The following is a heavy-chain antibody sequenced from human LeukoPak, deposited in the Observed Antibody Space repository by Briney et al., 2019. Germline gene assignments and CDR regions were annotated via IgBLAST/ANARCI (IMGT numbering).Heavy chain of an antibody. CDR2: MNPNSGNT. J-gene: IGHJ5*02. CDR3: ARGPLVRLPSSFDP. D-gene: IGHD3-16*02. CDR1: GYTFTSYD. Sequence: GASVKVSCQASGYTFTSYDINWVRQATGQGLEWMGWMNPNSGNTGSAQRFQGRITMTRDTSISTAYMELSSLRFEDTAVYYCARGPLVRLPSSFDPWGQGTLVTVSS. V-gene: IGHV1-8*01.